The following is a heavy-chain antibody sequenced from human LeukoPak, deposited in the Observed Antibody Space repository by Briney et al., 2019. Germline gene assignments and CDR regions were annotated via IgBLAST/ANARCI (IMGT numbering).Heavy chain of an antibody. Sequence: GGSLRLSCAASGFTFRNYVIHWVRQAPGKGLEWVAVISYDGSNKYYADSVKGRFTISRDNSKNTLYLQMNSLRAEDTAVYYCAREGDTDMVNWGQGPLVTVSS. V-gene: IGHV3-30*04. D-gene: IGHD5-18*01. CDR1: GFTFRNYV. CDR2: ISYDGSNK. CDR3: AREGDTDMVN. J-gene: IGHJ4*02.